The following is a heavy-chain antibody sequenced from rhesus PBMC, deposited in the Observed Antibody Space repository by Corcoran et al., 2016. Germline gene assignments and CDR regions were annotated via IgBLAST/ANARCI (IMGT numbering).Heavy chain of an antibody. J-gene: IGHJ4*01. V-gene: IGHV4-80*01. CDR1: GGSFSSYW. CDR2: INGNSGST. Sequence: QVQLQESGPGLVKPSETLSLTCAVSGGSFSSYWWSWIRQPPGKGLEWIGEINGNSGSTNYNPPLKSRVNISKDASKNQFSLKLSSVTAADTAVYYCARVLYYNIWTGYYPKYFDYWGQGVLVTVSS. D-gene: IGHD3-3*01. CDR3: ARVLYYNIWTGYYPKYFDY.